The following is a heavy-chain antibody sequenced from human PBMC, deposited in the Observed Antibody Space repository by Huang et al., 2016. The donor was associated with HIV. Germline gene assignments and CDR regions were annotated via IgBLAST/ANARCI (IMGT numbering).Heavy chain of an antibody. CDR2: IHPSIVTP. Sequence: QVQLVQSGAEVKKPGSSVKVSCKASGGSFRNFAIGWVRQASGQGLECMGRIHPSIVTPNYAKKFQGRGTIIADESTSTAYMELSILRSEDTAVYYCATVDYYDTSGPQRGYFDNWGQGTLVTVSS. D-gene: IGHD3-22*01. J-gene: IGHJ4*02. CDR3: ATVDYYDTSGPQRGYFDN. CDR1: GGSFRNFA. V-gene: IGHV1-69*18.